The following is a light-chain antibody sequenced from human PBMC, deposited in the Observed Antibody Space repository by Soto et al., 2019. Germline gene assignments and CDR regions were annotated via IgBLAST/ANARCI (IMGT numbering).Light chain of an antibody. Sequence: DIQMTQSPTSLSASVGDRVTITCRASQGIRKFVAWYQQKPGKAPKLLIYAASTLQSGVPSRFSGSGSGTDFTLTINSLQPEDVATYSCQKYSSVPVFGPGTKVEIK. CDR2: AAS. CDR1: QGIRKF. J-gene: IGKJ3*01. CDR3: QKYSSVPV. V-gene: IGKV1-27*01.